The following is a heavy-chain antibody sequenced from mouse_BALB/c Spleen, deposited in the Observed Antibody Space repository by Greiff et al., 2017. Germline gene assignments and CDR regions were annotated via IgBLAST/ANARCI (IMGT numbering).Heavy chain of an antibody. V-gene: IGHV14-4*02. CDR2: VDPENGDT. J-gene: IGHJ2*01. Sequence: VQLQQSGAELVRPGASVKLSCTASGFNIKDYYMHWVKQRPEQGLEWIGWVDPENGDTEYAPKFQGKATMTADTSSNTAYLQLSSLTSEDTAVYYCNEGHDGYLDYWGQGTTLTGSS. D-gene: IGHD2-3*01. CDR3: NEGHDGYLDY. CDR1: GFNIKDYY.